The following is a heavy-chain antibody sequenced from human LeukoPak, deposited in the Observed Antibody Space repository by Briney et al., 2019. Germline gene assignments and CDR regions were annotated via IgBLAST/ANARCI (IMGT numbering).Heavy chain of an antibody. J-gene: IGHJ4*02. CDR3: ARDRYYGPLDY. Sequence: PSETLSLTCTVSGGSINGYYWSWIRQSPGKGLESLGYIYYTGSTNYNPSLKSRVTMSVDTSRNQFFLRLSSVTAADTAVYYCARDRYYGPLDYWGQGTLVTVSS. CDR1: GGSINGYY. V-gene: IGHV4-59*01. CDR2: IYYTGST. D-gene: IGHD3-10*01.